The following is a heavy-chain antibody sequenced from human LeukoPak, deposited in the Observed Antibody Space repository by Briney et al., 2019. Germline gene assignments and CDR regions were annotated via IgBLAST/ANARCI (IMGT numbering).Heavy chain of an antibody. D-gene: IGHD4-23*01. CDR1: GGSFSGYY. V-gene: IGHV4-34*01. J-gene: IGHJ4*02. CDR2: INHSGST. Sequence: PSETLSLTCAVYGGSFSGYYWSWIRQPPGKGLEWIGEINHSGSTNYNPSLKSRVTISVDTSKNQFSLKLSSVTAADTAVYYCARGDGGNSGVDYWGQGTLVTVSS. CDR3: ARGDGGNSGVDY.